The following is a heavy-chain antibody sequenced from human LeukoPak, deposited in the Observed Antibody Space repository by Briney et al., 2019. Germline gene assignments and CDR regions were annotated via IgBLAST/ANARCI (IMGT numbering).Heavy chain of an antibody. Sequence: GGSLRLSCAASGFTFSSYAMSWVRQAPGKGLEWVSTISGGGVTTYYADSVKGRLTISRDNSKNTVSLQMNSLRAEDTAVYYCSRVVQDVTGADYWGQGTLVIVSS. CDR2: ISGGGVTT. CDR1: GFTFSSYA. J-gene: IGHJ4*02. D-gene: IGHD3-9*01. V-gene: IGHV3-23*01. CDR3: SRVVQDVTGADY.